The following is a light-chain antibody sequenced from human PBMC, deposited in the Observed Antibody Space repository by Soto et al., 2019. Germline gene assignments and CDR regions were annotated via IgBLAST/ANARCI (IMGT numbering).Light chain of an antibody. V-gene: IGKV3-20*01. J-gene: IGKJ3*01. CDR2: GAS. CDR3: QQYGSSPSFT. Sequence: EIVLTQSPGTLSLSPGERATLSCRASQSVSSSYLAWYQQRPGQAPRLLIYGASGRATGIPDRFSGSWSGTDFILTISRLEPEDFAVYYCQQYGSSPSFTFGHGTKVDIK. CDR1: QSVSSSY.